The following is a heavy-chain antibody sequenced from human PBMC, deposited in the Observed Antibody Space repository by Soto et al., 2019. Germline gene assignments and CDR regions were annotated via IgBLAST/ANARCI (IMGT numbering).Heavy chain of an antibody. CDR1: GFTFSSYA. D-gene: IGHD2-2*01. J-gene: IGHJ4*02. CDR3: VKELTYCSSTSCFGRYYFDY. CDR2: ISSNGGST. Sequence: GGSLRLSCSASGFTFSSYAMHWVRQAPGKGLEYVSAISSNGGSTYYADSVKGRFTISRDNSKNTLYLQMSSLRAEDTAVYYCVKELTYCSSTSCFGRYYFDYWGQGTLVTVSS. V-gene: IGHV3-64D*08.